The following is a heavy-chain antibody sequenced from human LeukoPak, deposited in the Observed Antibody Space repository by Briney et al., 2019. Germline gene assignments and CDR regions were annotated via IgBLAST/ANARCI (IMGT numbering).Heavy chain of an antibody. V-gene: IGHV1-46*01. Sequence: ASVKVSCKASGYTFTSYYMHWVRQAPGQGLEWMGIINPSGGSTSYAQKFQGRVTMTRDTSTSTVYMELSSLRSEDTAVYYCARGPQLRYFDWPYCPFDPWGQGTLVTVSS. CDR2: INPSGGST. CDR3: ARGPQLRYFDWPYCPFDP. D-gene: IGHD3-9*01. CDR1: GYTFTSYY. J-gene: IGHJ5*02.